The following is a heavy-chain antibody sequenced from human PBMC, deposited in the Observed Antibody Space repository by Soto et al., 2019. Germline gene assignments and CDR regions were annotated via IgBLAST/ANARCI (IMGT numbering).Heavy chain of an antibody. CDR1: GGSISISNW. D-gene: IGHD2-15*01. V-gene: IGHV4-4*02. CDR2: IYHSGST. Sequence: PSETLCVPCAFSGGSISISNWWSWFRQPPVKGLEWIGEIYHSGSTNYNPSLKSRVTISVDKSKNQFSLKLSSVTAADTAVYYCARVGDYYGMDVWGQGTTVTVSS. CDR3: ARVGDYYGMDV. J-gene: IGHJ6*01.